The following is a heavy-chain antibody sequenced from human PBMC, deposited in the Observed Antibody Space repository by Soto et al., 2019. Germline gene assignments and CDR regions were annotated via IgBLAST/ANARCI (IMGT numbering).Heavy chain of an antibody. CDR3: VRWNGFDDR. V-gene: IGHV3-23*01. D-gene: IGHD1-1*01. CDR1: GFIISDYG. J-gene: IGHJ5*02. Sequence: EVQLLDSGGGLVQPGGSLRLSCAVSGFIISDYGVTWVRQAPGKGLEWVSGFSGGGGGTFYADSVKGRFTISRDDPKNTAYLQMSSLGAEDTAVYYCVRWNGFDDRWGQGPLVTVSS. CDR2: FSGGGGGT.